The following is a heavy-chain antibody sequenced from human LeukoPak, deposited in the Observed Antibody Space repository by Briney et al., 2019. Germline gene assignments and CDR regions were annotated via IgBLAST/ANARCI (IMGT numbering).Heavy chain of an antibody. J-gene: IGHJ4*02. CDR3: ARERHVGNYFDY. V-gene: IGHV3-74*01. CDR2: INSDGSST. Sequence: PGGSLRLSCAASGFTFSSYWMHWVRQAPGKGLVWVSRINSDGSSTSYADSVKGRFTISRDNAKNTLYLQMNSLRAEDTAVYYCARERHVGNYFDYWGQGTLVTVSS. CDR1: GFTFSSYW.